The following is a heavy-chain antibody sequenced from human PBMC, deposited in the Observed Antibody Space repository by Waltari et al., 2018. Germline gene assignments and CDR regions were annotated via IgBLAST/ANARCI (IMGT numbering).Heavy chain of an antibody. CDR2: IYHSGST. CDR1: GYSISSGYY. D-gene: IGHD6-19*01. V-gene: IGHV4-38-2*02. J-gene: IGHJ4*02. CDR3: AREDSSGWSDY. Sequence: ESGPGLVKPSETLSLTCAVSGYSISSGYYWGWIRQPPGKGLEWIGSIYHSGSTYYNPSLKSRVTISVDTSKNQFSLKLSSVTAADTAVYYCAREDSSGWSDYWGQGTLVTVSS.